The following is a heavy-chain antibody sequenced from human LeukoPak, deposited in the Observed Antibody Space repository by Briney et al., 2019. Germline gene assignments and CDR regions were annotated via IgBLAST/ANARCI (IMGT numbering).Heavy chain of an antibody. D-gene: IGHD3-16*02. CDR3: ARDLSSLGELSLEDY. V-gene: IGHV1-18*01. J-gene: IGHJ4*02. CDR2: VRPYNGDT. Sequence: GASVKVSCKASGYTFTSYGVAWLRQVPGQGLEWMEWVRPYNGDTKYEQSLQGRVTLTTDTSTSTAYMELRSLKSDDTATYYCARDLSSLGELSLEDYWGQGTLVTVSS. CDR1: GYTFTSYG.